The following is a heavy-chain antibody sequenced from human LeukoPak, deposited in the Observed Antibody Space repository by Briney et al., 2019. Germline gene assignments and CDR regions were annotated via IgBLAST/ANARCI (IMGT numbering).Heavy chain of an antibody. V-gene: IGHV3-30*18. J-gene: IGHJ6*02. CDR1: GITFSSYG. Sequence: PGGSLRLSCAASGITFSSYGMHWVRQAPGKGLEWVAVISYDGSNKYYADSVKGRFTISRDNSKNTLYLQMNSLRAEDTAVYYCAKMRGGDNYYYYGMDVWGQGTTVTVSS. D-gene: IGHD2-21*01. CDR2: ISYDGSNK. CDR3: AKMRGGDNYYYYGMDV.